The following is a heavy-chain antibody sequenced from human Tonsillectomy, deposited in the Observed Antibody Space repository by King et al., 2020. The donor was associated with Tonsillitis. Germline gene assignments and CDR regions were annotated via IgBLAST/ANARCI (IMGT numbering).Heavy chain of an antibody. J-gene: IGHJ4*02. D-gene: IGHD3-9*01. Sequence: VQLVESGGGLVQPGGSLRLSCAASGFTFSSYAMSWVRQAPGKGLEWVSAISGSGGSIYYADSVKGRFTISRDNSKNTLYLQVNSLRAEDTAVYYCAKEYYDILTGYYARPFDYWGQGTRVTVSS. CDR1: GFTFSSYA. V-gene: IGHV3-23*04. CDR3: AKEYYDILTGYYARPFDY. CDR2: ISGSGGSI.